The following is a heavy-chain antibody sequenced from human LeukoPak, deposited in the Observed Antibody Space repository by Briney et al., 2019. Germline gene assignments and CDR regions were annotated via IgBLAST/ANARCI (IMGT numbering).Heavy chain of an antibody. D-gene: IGHD6-13*01. Sequence: SETLSLTCTVSGGSISSYYWSWIRQPPGKGLEWIGYIYYSGSTNYSPSLKSRVTISVDTSKNQFSLKLSSVTAADTAVYYCARERAAAGIDYWGQGTLVTVSS. CDR2: IYYSGST. V-gene: IGHV4-59*01. J-gene: IGHJ4*02. CDR1: GGSISSYY. CDR3: ARERAAAGIDY.